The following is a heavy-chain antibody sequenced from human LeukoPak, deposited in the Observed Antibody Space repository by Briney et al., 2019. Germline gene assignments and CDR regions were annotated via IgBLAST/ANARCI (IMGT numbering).Heavy chain of an antibody. Sequence: ASVKISCKVSGYNFTDYYLHWVQQAPGKGLEWMGLVDPEDVETVYTEKFQGTVTITENKFTDIADMELISVKSDDAAVYYCAITIFGRYLGQGTMVSVSS. CDR1: GYNFTDYY. CDR2: VDPEDVET. D-gene: IGHD3-3*01. CDR3: AITIFGRY. V-gene: IGHV1-69-2*01. J-gene: IGHJ4*02.